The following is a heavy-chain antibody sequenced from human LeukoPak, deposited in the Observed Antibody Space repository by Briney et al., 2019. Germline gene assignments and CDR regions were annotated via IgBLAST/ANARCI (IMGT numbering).Heavy chain of an antibody. CDR2: ISYDGSNK. CDR1: GFTFSSYG. Sequence: GGSLRLSCAASGFTFSSYGMHWVRQAPGKGLDGVAVISYDGSNKYYAVSVKGRFTISRDNSKHTLYLQMDSLRAEDTAVYYCAKDLPYSSGWYPAFDIWGQATMVTVSS. D-gene: IGHD6-19*01. V-gene: IGHV3-30*18. J-gene: IGHJ3*02. CDR3: AKDLPYSSGWYPAFDI.